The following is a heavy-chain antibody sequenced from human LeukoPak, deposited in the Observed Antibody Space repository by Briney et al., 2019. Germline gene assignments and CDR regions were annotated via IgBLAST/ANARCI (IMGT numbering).Heavy chain of an antibody. Sequence: ASVKVSCKASGYTFTGYYMHWVRQAPGQGLEWVGRINPNSGGTNYAQKFQGRVTMTRDTSISTAYMELSRLRSDDTAVYYCAIPGIAAAGTRIFDYWGQGTLVTVSS. V-gene: IGHV1-2*06. CDR1: GYTFTGYY. CDR3: AIPGIAAAGTRIFDY. CDR2: INPNSGGT. D-gene: IGHD6-13*01. J-gene: IGHJ4*02.